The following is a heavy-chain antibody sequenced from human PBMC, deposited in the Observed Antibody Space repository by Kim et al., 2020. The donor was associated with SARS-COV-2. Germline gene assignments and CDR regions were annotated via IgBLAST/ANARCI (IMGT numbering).Heavy chain of an antibody. V-gene: IGHV3-30*18. D-gene: IGHD6-19*01. Sequence: GGSLRLSCSASEFTFSSYGMHWVRQAPGTGLEWVAVISYDGSNQYYAASVQGRFTISRDNSKNTLYLQMNSLSAEATAVYYCAKPDNSSGWYYFHYWGQG. CDR2: ISYDGSNQ. CDR1: EFTFSSYG. J-gene: IGHJ4*02. CDR3: AKPDNSSGWYYFHY.